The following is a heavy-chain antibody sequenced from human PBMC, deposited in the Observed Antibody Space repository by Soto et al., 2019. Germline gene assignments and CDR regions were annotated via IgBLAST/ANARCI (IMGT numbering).Heavy chain of an antibody. D-gene: IGHD1-26*01. V-gene: IGHV4-34*01. Sequence: SETLSLTCAVYCGSSSGWYSTWIRQSPVKGLEWIGEISSGSTNYNPSLKSRVTISADMSKNQFSLKLTSVTAADTAIYYCARGPYSRGVGATNPSNWGQGTQVTVSS. J-gene: IGHJ4*02. CDR2: ISSGST. CDR1: CGSSSGWY. CDR3: ARGPYSRGVGATNPSN.